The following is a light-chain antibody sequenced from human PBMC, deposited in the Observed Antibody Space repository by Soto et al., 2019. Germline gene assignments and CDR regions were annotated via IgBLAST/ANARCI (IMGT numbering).Light chain of an antibody. J-gene: IGKJ1*01. CDR3: QQYGDSPWT. CDR1: QSLSSIY. Sequence: EIVLTQSPGTLSLSPGQGATLSCRASQSLSSIYLAWYQQKPGQAPRLLIYGASSRATGIPDRFRGSGSGTDFTLTISRLEPEDFAVYYCQQYGDSPWTFGQGTKVDIK. CDR2: GAS. V-gene: IGKV3-20*01.